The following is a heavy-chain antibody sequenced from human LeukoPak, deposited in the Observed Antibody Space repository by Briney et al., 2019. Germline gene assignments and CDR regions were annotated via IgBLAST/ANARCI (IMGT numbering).Heavy chain of an antibody. J-gene: IGHJ4*02. Sequence: SETLSLTCTVSSGSINNYYWSWIRQPPGKGLEWIGNIYHSGSTTYNPSFKSRVTISIDTSKKQFSLRLSSVTAADTAVYYCARSVIADYWGQGSLVTVSS. V-gene: IGHV4-59*01. CDR2: IYHSGST. CDR1: SGSINNYY. CDR3: ARSVIADY. D-gene: IGHD2-21*01.